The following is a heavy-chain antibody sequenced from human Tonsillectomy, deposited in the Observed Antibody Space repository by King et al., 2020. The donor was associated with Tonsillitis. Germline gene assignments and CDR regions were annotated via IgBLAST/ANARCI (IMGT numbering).Heavy chain of an antibody. CDR3: AREIDYGGNAGADN. V-gene: IGHV3-48*01. Sequence: VQLVESGGGLVQPGGSLRLSCAASGFTFSSYSMNWVRQAPGKGLEWVSYSSSSRRTINYADSVKGRLTISRDNAKNSLNLQMNSLRAEDTAVYYCAREIDYGGNAGADNGGQGTLVTVSS. CDR2: SSSSRRTI. CDR1: GFTFSSYS. J-gene: IGHJ4*02. D-gene: IGHD4-23*01.